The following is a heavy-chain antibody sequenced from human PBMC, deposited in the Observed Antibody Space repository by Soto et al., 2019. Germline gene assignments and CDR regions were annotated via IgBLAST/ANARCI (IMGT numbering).Heavy chain of an antibody. Sequence: QVQLVQSGAEVKKVGSSVRVSCQASGGTFTTITWVRQAPGEGLEWMGRIIPILNKSTYAQKFQGRVTISADRSTSTAYREMGSMSADDTAGYYRAREYRGEDTSVLDGPNAESWGQRALVIVSS. CDR1: GGTFTT. CDR2: IIPILNKS. CDR3: AREYRGEDTSVLDGPNAES. J-gene: IGHJ5*02. V-gene: IGHV1-69*04. D-gene: IGHD2-8*02.